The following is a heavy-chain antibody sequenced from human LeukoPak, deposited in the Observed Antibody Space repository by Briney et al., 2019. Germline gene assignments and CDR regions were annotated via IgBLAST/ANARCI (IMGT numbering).Heavy chain of an antibody. Sequence: GGSLRLSCAASGFTFSSYSMNWVRQAPGKGLDWVSSISSSSSYIYYADSVKGRFTISRDNAKNSLYLQMNSLRAEDTAVYYCARDIVFYYYDSSGYFGAFDIWGQGTMVTVSS. D-gene: IGHD3-22*01. CDR1: GFTFSSYS. CDR2: ISSSSSYI. J-gene: IGHJ3*02. V-gene: IGHV3-21*01. CDR3: ARDIVFYYYDSSGYFGAFDI.